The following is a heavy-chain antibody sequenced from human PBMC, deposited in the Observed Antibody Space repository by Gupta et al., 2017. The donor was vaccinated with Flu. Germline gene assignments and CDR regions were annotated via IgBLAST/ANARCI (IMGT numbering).Heavy chain of an antibody. CDR3: ARGSAVAGKRNYYMDV. Sequence: QVQLQQWGAGLLKPSETLSLTCAVYGGSFSGYYWSWIRQPPGKGLEWIGEINHSGSTNYNPSLKSRVTISVDTSKNQFSLKLSSVTAADTAVYYCARGSAVAGKRNYYMDVWGKGTTVTVSS. CDR1: GGSFSGYY. CDR2: INHSGST. J-gene: IGHJ6*03. V-gene: IGHV4-34*01. D-gene: IGHD6-19*01.